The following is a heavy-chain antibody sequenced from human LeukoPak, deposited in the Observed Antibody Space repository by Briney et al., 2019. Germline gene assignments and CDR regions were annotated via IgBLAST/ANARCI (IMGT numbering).Heavy chain of an antibody. Sequence: GGSLRLPCAASGFTFSSYEMNWVRQAPGKGLEWVSYISSSGSTIYYADSVKGRFTISRDNAKNSLYLQMNSLRAEDTAVYYCARRPRGSDYWGQGTLVTVSS. CDR3: ARRPRGSDY. J-gene: IGHJ4*02. CDR1: GFTFSSYE. D-gene: IGHD1-26*01. V-gene: IGHV3-48*03. CDR2: ISSSGSTI.